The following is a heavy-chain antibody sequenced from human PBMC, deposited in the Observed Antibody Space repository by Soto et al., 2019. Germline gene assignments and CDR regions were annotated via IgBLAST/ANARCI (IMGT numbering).Heavy chain of an antibody. J-gene: IGHJ3*01. D-gene: IGHD2-8*01. CDR1: AGSISTINYY. V-gene: IGHV4-31*03. CDR2: ISYSGST. CDR3: ARSAQWDGFDP. Sequence: QVQLQDSGPGLVRPSQTLSLTCTVSAGSISTINYYWSWIRQHPEKGLEWIGYISYSGSTFYHSSLKSRVTITLDKSKKQFSLTLTSVTAADTAVYYCARSAQWDGFDPWGQGTMVTVSS.